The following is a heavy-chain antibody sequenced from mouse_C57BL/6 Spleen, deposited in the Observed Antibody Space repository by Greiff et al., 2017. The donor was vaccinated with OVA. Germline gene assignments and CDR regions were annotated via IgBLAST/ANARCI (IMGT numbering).Heavy chain of an antibody. CDR1: GYTFTDYY. Sequence: EVQLQESGPVLVKPGASVKMSCKASGYTFTDYYMNWVKQSHGKSLEWIGVINPYNGGTSYNQKFKGKATLTVDKSSSTAYMELNSLTSEDSAVYYCARDPRYFDYWGQGTTLTVSS. CDR2: INPYNGGT. V-gene: IGHV1-19*01. J-gene: IGHJ2*01. CDR3: ARDPRYFDY.